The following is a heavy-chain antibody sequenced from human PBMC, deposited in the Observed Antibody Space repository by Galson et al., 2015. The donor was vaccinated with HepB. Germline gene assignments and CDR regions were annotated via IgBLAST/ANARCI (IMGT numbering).Heavy chain of an antibody. J-gene: IGHJ6*02. CDR2: INSDGSST. CDR1: GFTLSSYW. CDR3: ARGRPAAPYYYYYGVGV. Sequence: SLRLSCAASGFTLSSYWMHWVRQAPGKGLVWVSRINSDGSSTTYADSVKGRFTISRDNAKNTLYLLMNSLRAEDTAVYYCARGRPAAPYYYYYGVGVWGQGTTVTVSS. V-gene: IGHV3-74*01. D-gene: IGHD2-2*01.